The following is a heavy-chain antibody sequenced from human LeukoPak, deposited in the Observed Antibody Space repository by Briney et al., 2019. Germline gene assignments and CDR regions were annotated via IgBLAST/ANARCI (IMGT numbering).Heavy chain of an antibody. CDR3: ARAYSYGNKDY. CDR1: GFTVSSNY. Sequence: GGSLRLSCAATGFTVSSNYMSWVRQAPGKGLEWVSVIYSGGSTYYADSVKGRFTISRDNSKNTLYLQMNSLRAEDTAVYYCARAYSYGNKDYWGQGTLVTVSS. V-gene: IGHV3-66*01. CDR2: IYSGGST. D-gene: IGHD5-18*01. J-gene: IGHJ4*02.